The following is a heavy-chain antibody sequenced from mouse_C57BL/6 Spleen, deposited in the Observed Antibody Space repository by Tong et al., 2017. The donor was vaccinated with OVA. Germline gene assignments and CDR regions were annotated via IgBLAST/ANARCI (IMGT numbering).Heavy chain of an antibody. CDR2: INPSTGGT. CDR3: ARGDYGSSLPFDY. Sequence: EVQLQESGPELVKPGASVKISCKASGYSFTGYYMNWVKQSPEKSLEWIGEINPSTGGTTYNQKFKAKATLTVDKSSSTAYMQLKSLTSEDSAVYYCARGDYGSSLPFDYWGQGTTLTVSS. D-gene: IGHD1-1*01. CDR1: GYSFTGYY. V-gene: IGHV1-42*01. J-gene: IGHJ2*01.